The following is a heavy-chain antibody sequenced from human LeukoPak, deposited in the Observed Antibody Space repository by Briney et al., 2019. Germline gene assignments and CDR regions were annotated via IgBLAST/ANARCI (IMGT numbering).Heavy chain of an antibody. V-gene: IGHV4-34*01. CDR3: ARGRAARALNKKNWFDP. CDR2: INHSGST. Sequence: SETLSLTCAVYGGSFSGYYWSWIGQPPGKGLEWIGEINHSGSTNYNPSLKSRVTISVDTSKNQFSLKLSSVTAADTAVYYCARGRAARALNKKNWFDPWGQGTLVTVSS. CDR1: GGSFSGYY. D-gene: IGHD2-15*01. J-gene: IGHJ5*02.